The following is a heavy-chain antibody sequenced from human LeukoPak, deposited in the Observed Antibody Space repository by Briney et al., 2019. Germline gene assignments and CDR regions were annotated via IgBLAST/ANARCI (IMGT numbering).Heavy chain of an antibody. J-gene: IGHJ3*02. CDR1: GGSISSYY. CDR3: ARVGYCGGDCYENDAFDI. CDR2: INHSGST. V-gene: IGHV4-34*01. D-gene: IGHD2-21*02. Sequence: SETLSLTCTVSGGSISSYYWSWIRQPPGKGLEWIGEINHSGSTNYNPSLKSRVTISLDTSKNQFSLKLSSVTAADTAVYYCARVGYCGGDCYENDAFDIWGQGTMVTVSS.